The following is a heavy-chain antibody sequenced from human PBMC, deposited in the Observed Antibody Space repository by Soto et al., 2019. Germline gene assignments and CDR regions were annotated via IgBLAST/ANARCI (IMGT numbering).Heavy chain of an antibody. CDR3: ARHRQEAADLYNWFDP. CDR1: GYTFTSYD. Sequence: GASVKVSCKASGYTFTSYDINWVRQAAGQGLEWMGWMNPNSGNTGYAQKFQGRVTMTRNTSISTAYMELSSLRSEDTAVYYCARHRQEAADLYNWFDPWGQGTLVTVSS. CDR2: MNPNSGNT. J-gene: IGHJ5*02. V-gene: IGHV1-8*01. D-gene: IGHD6-13*01.